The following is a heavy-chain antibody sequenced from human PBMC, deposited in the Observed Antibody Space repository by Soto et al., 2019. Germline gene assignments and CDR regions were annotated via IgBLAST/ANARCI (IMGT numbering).Heavy chain of an antibody. Sequence: PGESLKISCKGSGYSFTSYWIGWVRQMPGKGLEWMGIIYPGDSDTRYSPSFQGQVTISADKSISTAYLQWSSLKASDTAMYYCARQDCSSTSCYASYYYYGMDVWGQGTMVTVSS. V-gene: IGHV5-51*01. CDR2: IYPGDSDT. CDR3: ARQDCSSTSCYASYYYYGMDV. CDR1: GYSFTSYW. J-gene: IGHJ6*02. D-gene: IGHD2-2*01.